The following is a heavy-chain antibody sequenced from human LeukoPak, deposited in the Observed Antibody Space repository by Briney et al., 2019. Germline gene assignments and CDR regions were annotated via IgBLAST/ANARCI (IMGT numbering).Heavy chain of an antibody. Sequence: GGSLRLSCAASGFTFSIYTMHWVRQAPGKGLEWVSSISTSSDSKHYADSVKGRFTISRDNANNSLYLQMSSLRAEDTAMYYRAKDRVGGHNWFDPWGQGTLVSVST. J-gene: IGHJ5*02. CDR3: AKDRVGGHNWFDP. CDR2: ISTSSDSK. CDR1: GFTFSIYT. D-gene: IGHD3-10*01. V-gene: IGHV3-21*01.